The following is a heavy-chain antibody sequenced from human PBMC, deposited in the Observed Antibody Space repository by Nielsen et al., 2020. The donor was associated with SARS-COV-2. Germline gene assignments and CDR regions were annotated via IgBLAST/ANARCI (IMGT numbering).Heavy chain of an antibody. CDR2: INPNSGGT. D-gene: IGHD6-13*01. CDR3: ARASLAASINNIDY. CDR1: GYTFTSYG. Sequence: ASVKVSCKASGYTFTSYGISWVRQAPGQGLEWMGRINPNSGGTNYAQKFQGRVTMTRDTSISTAYMELSRLRSDDTAVYYCARASLAASINNIDYWGQGTLVTVSS. J-gene: IGHJ4*02. V-gene: IGHV1-2*06.